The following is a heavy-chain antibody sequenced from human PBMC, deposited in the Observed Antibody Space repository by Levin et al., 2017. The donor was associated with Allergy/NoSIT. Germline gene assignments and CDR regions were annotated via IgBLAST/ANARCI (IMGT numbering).Heavy chain of an antibody. CDR2: ISYDGSNR. CDR1: GFTFSGYG. J-gene: IGHJ6*02. Sequence: GESLKISCAASGFTFSGYGMHWVRQAPGKGLEWVAVISYDGSNRNYADSAKGRFTISRDNSQDTLYLQMNSLRAEDTAVYYCAKDRPLGARRPTQPGNVWGQGTTVTVSS. CDR3: AKDRPLGARRPTQPGNV. V-gene: IGHV3-30*18. D-gene: IGHD1-26*01.